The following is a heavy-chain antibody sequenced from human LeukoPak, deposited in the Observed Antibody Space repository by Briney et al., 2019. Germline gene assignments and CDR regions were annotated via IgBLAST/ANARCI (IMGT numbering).Heavy chain of an antibody. Sequence: ASVKVSCKASGYTFTSYGISWVRQAPGQGLEWMGWISAYNGNTNYAQKLQGRVTMTTDTSTSTAYMELRSLRSDDTAVYYCARLTAPGYSYYYYYYYMDVWGKGTTVTVSS. CDR2: ISAYNGNT. J-gene: IGHJ6*03. CDR1: GYTFTSYG. D-gene: IGHD4-23*01. CDR3: ARLTAPGYSYYYYYYYMDV. V-gene: IGHV1-18*01.